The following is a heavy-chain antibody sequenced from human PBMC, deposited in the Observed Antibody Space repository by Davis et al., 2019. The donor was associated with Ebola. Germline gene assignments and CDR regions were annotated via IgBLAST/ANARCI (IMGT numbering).Heavy chain of an antibody. Sequence: GESLKISCAASGFTFGNYAMSWVRQAPGKGLEWVSGISDAGGYTYYADSVKGRFTISRDNSKNTLYLHMSSLRAEDTAIYYCAKDAESSYAPSAFDFWGQGTLVTVSS. CDR1: GFTFGNYA. CDR3: AKDAESSYAPSAFDF. D-gene: IGHD3-10*01. V-gene: IGHV3-23*01. CDR2: ISDAGGYT. J-gene: IGHJ4*02.